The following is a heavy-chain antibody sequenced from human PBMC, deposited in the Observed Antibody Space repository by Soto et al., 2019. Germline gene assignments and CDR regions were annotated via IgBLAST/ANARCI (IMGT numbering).Heavy chain of an antibody. CDR3: ASAEYDGTLTGYYNRHFDH. CDR2: ISDSGGST. Sequence: QPGGSLRLSCAASGFALSSFDMDWVRQAPGKGLEWVSYISDSGGSTSYADSVKGRFTTSRDNSKNTLYLHMNRLRAEDTAVYYSASAEYDGTLTGYYNRHFDHWGQGTLVTVSS. V-gene: IGHV3-23*01. D-gene: IGHD3-9*01. J-gene: IGHJ4*02. CDR1: GFALSSFD.